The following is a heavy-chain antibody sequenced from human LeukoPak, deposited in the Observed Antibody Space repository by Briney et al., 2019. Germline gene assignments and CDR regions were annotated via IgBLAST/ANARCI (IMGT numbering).Heavy chain of an antibody. CDR1: GYTFTSYG. J-gene: IGHJ4*02. Sequence: ASVTVSCKASGYTFTSYGISWVRQAPGQGLEWMGWISAYNGNTNYAQKLQGRVTMTEDTSTDTAYMELSSLRSEDTAVYYCATGFRSYNYWGQGTLVTVSS. V-gene: IGHV1-18*01. CDR3: ATGFRSYNY. CDR2: ISAYNGNT. D-gene: IGHD1-26*01.